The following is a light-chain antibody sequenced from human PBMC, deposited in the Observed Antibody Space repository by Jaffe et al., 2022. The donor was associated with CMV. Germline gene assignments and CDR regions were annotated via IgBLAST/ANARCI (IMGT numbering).Light chain of an antibody. Sequence: ETILTQSPGTLSLSPGERATLSCRASQNVNNNYLAWYQQKPGQAPRLLIYGASSRATGIPDRFTGSGSGTDFTLTINRLEPEDFAVYYCQQYGTSLGYTFGQGTKLEIK. CDR1: QNVNNNY. CDR2: GAS. CDR3: QQYGTSLGYT. J-gene: IGKJ2*01. V-gene: IGKV3-20*01.